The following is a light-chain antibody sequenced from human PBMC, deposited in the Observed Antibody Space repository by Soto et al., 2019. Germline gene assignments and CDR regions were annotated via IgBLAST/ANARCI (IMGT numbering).Light chain of an antibody. CDR1: QSVSSY. CDR2: DAS. CDR3: QQRSNWPRWT. Sequence: EIVLTQSPATLSLSPGERATLSCRASQSVSSYLAWYQQKPGQAPRLLIYDASSRATGIPARFSGSGSGTAVTLTISSREPEDFSVYYCQQRSNWPRWTFGQGTKVEIK. J-gene: IGKJ1*01. V-gene: IGKV3-11*01.